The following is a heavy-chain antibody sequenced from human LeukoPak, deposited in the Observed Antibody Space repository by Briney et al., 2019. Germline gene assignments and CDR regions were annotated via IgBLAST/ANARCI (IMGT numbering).Heavy chain of an antibody. V-gene: IGHV1-18*01. CDR3: ARAVLRYFDWLLYPKYNWFDP. J-gene: IGHJ5*02. CDR1: GYTFTSYG. D-gene: IGHD3-9*01. CDR2: ISAYNGNT. Sequence: ASVKVSCKASGYTFTSYGISWVRQAPGQGLEWMGWISAYNGNTNYAQKLQGRVIMTTDTSTSTAYMELRSLRSDDTAVYYCARAVLRYFDWLLYPKYNWFDPWGQGTLVTVSS.